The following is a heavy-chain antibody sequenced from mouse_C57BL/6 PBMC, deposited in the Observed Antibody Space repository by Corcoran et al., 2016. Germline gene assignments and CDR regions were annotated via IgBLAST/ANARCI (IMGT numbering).Heavy chain of an antibody. CDR2: IYPGDGDT. D-gene: IGHD2-4*01. CDR1: GYAFSSYW. CDR3: ARKAIYYDYSFDY. V-gene: IGHV1-80*01. Sequence: QVQLQQSGAELVKPGASVKISCKASGYAFSSYWMNWVKQRPGKGLEWIGQIYPGDGDTNYNGKFKGKATLTADKSSSTAYMQLSSLTSEDSAVYFGARKAIYYDYSFDYWGQGTTLTVSS. J-gene: IGHJ2*01.